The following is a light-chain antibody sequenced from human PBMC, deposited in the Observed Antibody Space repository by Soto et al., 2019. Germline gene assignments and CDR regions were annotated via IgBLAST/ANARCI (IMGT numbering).Light chain of an antibody. CDR3: QQYNNWPRT. V-gene: IGKV3-15*01. CDR2: GAS. CDR1: QSVSSN. Sequence: EIVMTQSPATLSVSPGEGATLSCRASQSVSSNLAWYQQRPGQAPRLLISGASTRATGIPARFSGSVSGTEFILPLNSLQSEDFAIYDFQQYNNWPRTFGQGTRVEIK. J-gene: IGKJ1*01.